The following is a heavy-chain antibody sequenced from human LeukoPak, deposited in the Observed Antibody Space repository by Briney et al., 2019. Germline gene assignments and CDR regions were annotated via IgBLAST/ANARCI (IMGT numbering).Heavy chain of an antibody. CDR2: ISAYNGNA. D-gene: IGHD6-13*01. CDR1: GYTFTSYG. V-gene: IGHV1-18*01. J-gene: IGHJ4*02. Sequence: ASVKVSCKASGYTFTSYGITWVRQAPGQGLEWMGWISAYNGNANYAQKPQGRVTMTTDTSTSTAYMGLRSLRSDDTAVYYCARDYSSSWSDFDYWGPGTLVTVSS. CDR3: ARDYSSSWSDFDY.